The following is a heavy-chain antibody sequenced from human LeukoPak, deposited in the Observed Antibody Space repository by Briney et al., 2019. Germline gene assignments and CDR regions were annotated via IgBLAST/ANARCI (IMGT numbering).Heavy chain of an antibody. D-gene: IGHD2-15*01. CDR2: IYRSGST. CDR3: ARSPYCSGGICYSVNWFDP. J-gene: IGHJ5*02. Sequence: PSETLSLTCTVSGYSITSGYYWGWIRQPPGKGLEWIRNIYRSGSTFYNPSLKSRVAISVDTSKNQFSLKLSSVTAADTAVYYCARSPYCSGGICYSVNWFDPWGQGTLVTVSS. V-gene: IGHV4-38-2*02. CDR1: GYSITSGYY.